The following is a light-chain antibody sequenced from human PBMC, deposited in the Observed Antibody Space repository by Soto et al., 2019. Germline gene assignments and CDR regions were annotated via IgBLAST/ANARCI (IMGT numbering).Light chain of an antibody. CDR3: QQYGSSPWT. CDR2: DAS. J-gene: IGKJ1*01. CDR1: QSVSSN. V-gene: IGKV3-20*01. Sequence: EVVMTQSPATLPVSPGERATLSCRASQSVSSNLAWYRQKPGQAPRLLIYDASIRATGIPDRFSGSGSGTDFTLTISRLEPEDFAVYHCQQYGSSPWTFGQGTKVDIK.